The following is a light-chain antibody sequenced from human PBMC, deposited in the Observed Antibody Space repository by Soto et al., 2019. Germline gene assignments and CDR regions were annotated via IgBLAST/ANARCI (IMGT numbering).Light chain of an antibody. J-gene: IGLJ1*01. CDR3: CSDAGSGVYV. CDR2: EVT. V-gene: IGLV2-23*02. Sequence: LTQPASLSGSPGQSITISRTGTSRDVGGYNFVSWYQQHPGKAPKLLVYEVTKRPSEISIRFSGSKSGNTASLTISGLQAEDEADYYCCSDAGSGVYVFGTGTKSPS. CDR1: SRDVGGYNF.